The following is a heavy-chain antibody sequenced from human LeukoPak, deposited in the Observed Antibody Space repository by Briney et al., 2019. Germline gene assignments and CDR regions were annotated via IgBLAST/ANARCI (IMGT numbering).Heavy chain of an antibody. J-gene: IGHJ4*02. CDR3: TRLASRRDPDKTSGQAYFDI. D-gene: IGHD2-15*01. V-gene: IGHV5-51*01. Sequence: GESLKISCKASGYSFSTYWIGWVRQMPGKGLEWMGIIYPGDSEIKYSPSFQGQVTISADKSISTAYLQWSSLQAADTAMYYCTRLASRRDPDKTSGQAYFDIWGQGTLVTVSS. CDR1: GYSFSTYW. CDR2: IYPGDSEI.